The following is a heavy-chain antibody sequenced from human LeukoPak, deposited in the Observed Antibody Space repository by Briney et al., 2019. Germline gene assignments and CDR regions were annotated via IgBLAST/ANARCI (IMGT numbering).Heavy chain of an antibody. D-gene: IGHD3-10*01. Sequence: PGGSLRLSCAASGFTFSSYAMSWVRQAPGKGLEWVSAISGSGGSTYYADSVKGRFTISRDNAKNSLYLQMNSLRAEDTAVYYCARDATMVRGVIRYWGQGTLVTVSS. J-gene: IGHJ4*02. CDR1: GFTFSSYA. CDR3: ARDATMVRGVIRY. CDR2: ISGSGGST. V-gene: IGHV3-23*01.